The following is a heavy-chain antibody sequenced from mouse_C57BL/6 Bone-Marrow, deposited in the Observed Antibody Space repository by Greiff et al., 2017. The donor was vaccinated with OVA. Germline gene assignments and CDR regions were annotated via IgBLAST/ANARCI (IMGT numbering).Heavy chain of an antibody. CDR1: GYTFTDYY. J-gene: IGHJ3*01. D-gene: IGHD6-2*01. V-gene: IGHV1-19*01. Sequence: VQLQQSGPVLVKPGASVKMSCKASGYTFTDYYMNWVKQSHGKSLEWIGVINPYNGGTSYNQKFKGKATLTVDKSSSTAYMELNSLTSEDSAVYYCARGGLWSWFAYWGQGTLVTVSA. CDR3: ARGGLWSWFAY. CDR2: INPYNGGT.